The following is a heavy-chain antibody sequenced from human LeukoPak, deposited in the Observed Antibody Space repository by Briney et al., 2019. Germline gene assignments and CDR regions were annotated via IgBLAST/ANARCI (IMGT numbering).Heavy chain of an antibody. CDR1: GFTFSSYW. V-gene: IGHV3-74*01. Sequence: GGSLRLSCAASGFTFSSYWMNWVRQAPGKGLVWVSRINSDGSSTSYADSVKGRCTISRDNSKNTLYLQMNSLRAKDTAIYYCAKPRITGVGWAQFVNWGQGSLVTVSS. CDR3: AKPRITGVGWAQFVN. D-gene: IGHD2-8*02. CDR2: INSDGSST. J-gene: IGHJ4*02.